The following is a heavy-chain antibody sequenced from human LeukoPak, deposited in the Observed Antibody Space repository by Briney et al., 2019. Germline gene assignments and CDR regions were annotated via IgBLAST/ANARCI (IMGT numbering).Heavy chain of an antibody. D-gene: IGHD2-15*01. V-gene: IGHV4-39*07. Sequence: SETLSLTCAVSGGSISSSSYYWGWIRQPPGKGLEWIGEINHSGSTNYNPSLKSRVTISVDTSKNQFSLKLSSVTAADTAVCYCARAGYCSGGSCYEYYYYYMDVWGKGTTVTVSS. CDR2: INHSGST. CDR3: ARAGYCSGGSCYEYYYYYMDV. J-gene: IGHJ6*03. CDR1: GGSISSSSYY.